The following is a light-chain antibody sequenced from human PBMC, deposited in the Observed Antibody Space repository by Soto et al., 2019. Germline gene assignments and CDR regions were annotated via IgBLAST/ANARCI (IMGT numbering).Light chain of an antibody. Sequence: QSALTQPASVSGSPGQSITISCTGTSSDVGGYNYVSWYQQHPGKAPKLMIYDVSNRPSGVSNRFSGSKSGNTASLTISGLQAEDEAAYYCSSYTSSSTLYVFGTGTKLT. CDR2: DVS. V-gene: IGLV2-14*01. CDR3: SSYTSSSTLYV. J-gene: IGLJ1*01. CDR1: SSDVGGYNY.